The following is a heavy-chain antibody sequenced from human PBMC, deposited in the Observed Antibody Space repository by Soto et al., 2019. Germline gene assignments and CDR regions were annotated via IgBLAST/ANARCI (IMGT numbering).Heavy chain of an antibody. Sequence: AGGSLRLSCVASGFTFSTYAMSWVRQAPGKGLEWVSALTPSGGETFYADSVKGRFTISRDNSMNALYLQMNSLRIEDTAVYYCAHPRGYGVFDAYDIWGQGTMVTVSS. V-gene: IGHV3-23*01. CDR1: GFTFSTYA. D-gene: IGHD4-17*01. CDR3: AHPRGYGVFDAYDI. CDR2: LTPSGGET. J-gene: IGHJ3*02.